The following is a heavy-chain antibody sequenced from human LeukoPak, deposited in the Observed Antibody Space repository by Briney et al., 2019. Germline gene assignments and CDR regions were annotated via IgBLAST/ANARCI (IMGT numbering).Heavy chain of an antibody. Sequence: GESPKISCKGSGYSFSTYWIGWVRQMPGKGLEWMGIIYPGDSDPRYSPSFQGQVTIAVDKSISTAYLQWSSLKASDTAMYYCARVGLSTYHFDYWGQGTLVTVSS. D-gene: IGHD3-3*02. V-gene: IGHV5-51*01. CDR3: ARVGLSTYHFDY. CDR1: GYSFSTYW. CDR2: IYPGDSDP. J-gene: IGHJ4*02.